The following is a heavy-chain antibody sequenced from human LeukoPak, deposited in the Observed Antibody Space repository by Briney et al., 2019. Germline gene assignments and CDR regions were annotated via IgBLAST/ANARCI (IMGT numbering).Heavy chain of an antibody. CDR2: ISGSGGST. CDR1: GFTFSSYA. D-gene: IGHD2-15*01. Sequence: QSGGSLRLSCAPFGFTFSSYAMSWVRQAPGKGLEWVSAISGSGGSTYSADSVKGRFTISRDNYKYSLYLQTNSLRAEDTAVYYCAKEEGGILDYWGQGTLVTVSS. V-gene: IGHV3-23*01. CDR3: AKEEGGILDY. J-gene: IGHJ4*02.